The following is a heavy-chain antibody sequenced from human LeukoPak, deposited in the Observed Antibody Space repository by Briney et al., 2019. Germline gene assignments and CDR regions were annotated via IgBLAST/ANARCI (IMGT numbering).Heavy chain of an antibody. CDR2: ISYSGST. CDR3: AREAFCSGGSCYSGAFDI. Sequence: SETLSLTCTVSGGSISNYYWSWIRQPPGKGLEWIGYISYSGSTNYNPSLKSRVTISLDTSKNQFSLTLTSVTAADTAVYYCAREAFCSGGSCYSGAFDIWGQGTMVTVSS. D-gene: IGHD2-15*01. J-gene: IGHJ3*02. V-gene: IGHV4-59*01. CDR1: GGSISNYY.